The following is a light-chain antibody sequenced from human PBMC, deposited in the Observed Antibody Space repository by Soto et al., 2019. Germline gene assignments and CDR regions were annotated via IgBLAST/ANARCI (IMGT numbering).Light chain of an antibody. J-gene: IGLJ1*01. CDR3: AAWDDSLRGYV. CDR2: SNN. V-gene: IGLV1-44*01. Sequence: QSVPTQPPSSSGTPGQRVTISCSGSSSSIGGNAVNWYQQLPVTTPKLLIYSNNHPPSGVPDRFAGSKSGTSASLAISGLQSEDEADYYCAAWDDSLRGYVFGTGTKLTV. CDR1: SSSIGGNA.